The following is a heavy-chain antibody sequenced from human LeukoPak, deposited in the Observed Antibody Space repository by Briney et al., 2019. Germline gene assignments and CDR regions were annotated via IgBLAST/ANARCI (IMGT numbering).Heavy chain of an antibody. CDR3: ASIAVAGQGRCGMDV. CDR1: GGSISSSNW. J-gene: IGHJ6*02. Sequence: KTSETLSLTCAVSGGSISSSNWWSWVRQPPGKGLEWIGEIYHSGSTNYNPSLKSRVTISVDKSKNQFSLKLSSVTAADTAVYYCASIAVAGQGRCGMDVWGQGTTVTVSS. D-gene: IGHD6-19*01. V-gene: IGHV4-4*02. CDR2: IYHSGST.